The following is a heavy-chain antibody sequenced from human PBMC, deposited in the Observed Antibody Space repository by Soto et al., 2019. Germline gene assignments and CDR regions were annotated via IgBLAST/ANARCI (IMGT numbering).Heavy chain of an antibody. CDR1: GFTFSSYG. CDR3: ARXDIVGGLRLGELSPAGY. Sequence: GGSLRLSCAASGFTFSSYGMHWVRQAPGKGLEWVAVIWYDGSNKYYADSVKGRFTISRDNSKNTLYLQMNSLRAEDTAVYYCARXDIVGGLRLGELSPAGYWGQGTLVTVSS. CDR2: IWYDGSNK. V-gene: IGHV3-33*01. J-gene: IGHJ4*02. D-gene: IGHD3-16*02.